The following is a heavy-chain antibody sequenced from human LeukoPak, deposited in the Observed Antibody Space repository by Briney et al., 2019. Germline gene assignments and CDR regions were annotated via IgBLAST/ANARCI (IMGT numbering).Heavy chain of an antibody. J-gene: IGHJ4*02. Sequence: GESLKISCKGSGYSFTSYWIGWARQMPGKGLEWMGIIYPGDSDTRYSPSFQGQVTISADKSISTAYLQWSSLKASDTAMYYCARECSSTSCYPGFDYWGQGTLVTVSS. CDR1: GYSFTSYW. V-gene: IGHV5-51*01. CDR2: IYPGDSDT. D-gene: IGHD2-2*01. CDR3: ARECSSTSCYPGFDY.